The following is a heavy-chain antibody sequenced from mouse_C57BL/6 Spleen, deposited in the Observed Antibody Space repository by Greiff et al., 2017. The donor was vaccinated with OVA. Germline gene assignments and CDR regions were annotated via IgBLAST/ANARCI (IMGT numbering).Heavy chain of an antibody. J-gene: IGHJ3*01. CDR2: IRNKANGYTT. D-gene: IGHD1-1*01. CDR1: GFTFTDYY. Sequence: EVQLVESGGGLVQPGGSLSLSCAASGFTFTDYYMSWVRQPPGKALEWLGFIRNKANGYTTEYSASVKGRFTISRDNSQSILYLQMNALRAEDSATYYCARGVLRLFAYWGQGTLVTVSA. CDR3: ARGVLRLFAY. V-gene: IGHV7-3*01.